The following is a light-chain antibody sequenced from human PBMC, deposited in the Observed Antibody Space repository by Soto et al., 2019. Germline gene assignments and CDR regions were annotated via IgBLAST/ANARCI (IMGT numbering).Light chain of an antibody. Sequence: DIVMTQSPLSLPVTPGEPSSISCRSSQSLVYSDGNTYLNWFQQRPGQSPRRLIYKVSNRDSGVPDRFSGSGSGTEFTLTIGGLQPDDFATYYCQQFNSYPITFGQGTRLEIK. CDR2: KVS. CDR3: QQFNSYPIT. V-gene: IGKV2-30*01. J-gene: IGKJ5*01. CDR1: QSLVYSDGNTY.